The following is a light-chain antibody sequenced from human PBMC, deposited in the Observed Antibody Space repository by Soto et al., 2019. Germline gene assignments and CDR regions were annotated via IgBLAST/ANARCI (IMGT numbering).Light chain of an antibody. CDR1: QSVLYSSNSKNY. CDR3: QKHCTTPWT. V-gene: IGKV4-1*01. J-gene: IGKJ1*01. CDR2: WAS. Sequence: DIVMTQSPESLAVSLGERATIKCNSSQSVLYSSNSKNYLAWHQQKPGQPPKMLIYWASTRKSRVPDRFSSSEPGTDFTLTISSLQAEDVAVYYCQKHCTTPWTFGQGARVELK.